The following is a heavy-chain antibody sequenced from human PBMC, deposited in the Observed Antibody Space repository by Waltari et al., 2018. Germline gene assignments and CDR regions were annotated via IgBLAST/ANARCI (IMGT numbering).Heavy chain of an antibody. Sequence: EVQLVESGGGLVQPGGSLRLSCAASGFSVSGVYMTWVRQAPGKGLKGVSSIYSGGSTYYADSVKGRFTISRDNSKNTVFLQMNSLRVDDTAVYYCARPVGNETWGQGTLVTVSS. D-gene: IGHD1-26*01. CDR1: GFSVSGVY. CDR3: ARPVGNET. J-gene: IGHJ5*02. V-gene: IGHV3-53*01. CDR2: IYSGGST.